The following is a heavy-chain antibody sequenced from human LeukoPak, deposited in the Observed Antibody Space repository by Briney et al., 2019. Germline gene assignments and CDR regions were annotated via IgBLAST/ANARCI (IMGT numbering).Heavy chain of an antibody. CDR2: INSDGSGT. Sequence: PGGSLRLYCAASGFTFSSYWIHWVRQAPGKGLVWVSRINSDGSGTTYADSVKGRFTISRDNAKNTLYLQMNSLRAEDTAMYYCARGYSSSSGHGMDVWGQGTTVTVSS. CDR1: GFTFSSYW. D-gene: IGHD6-6*01. CDR3: ARGYSSSSGHGMDV. V-gene: IGHV3-74*01. J-gene: IGHJ6*02.